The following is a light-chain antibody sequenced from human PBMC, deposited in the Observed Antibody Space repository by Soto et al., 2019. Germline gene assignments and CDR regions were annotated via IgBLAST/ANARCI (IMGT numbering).Light chain of an antibody. Sequence: SYELTQPPSVSVAPGKTARITCGGNNIGSKSVHWYQQKPGQAPVLVIYYDSDRPSGIPERFSGSNSGNTATLTISRVEAGDEADYYCQVWDSSSDHPVFGGGTEHTVL. J-gene: IGLJ2*01. CDR2: YDS. CDR3: QVWDSSSDHPV. CDR1: NIGSKS. V-gene: IGLV3-21*04.